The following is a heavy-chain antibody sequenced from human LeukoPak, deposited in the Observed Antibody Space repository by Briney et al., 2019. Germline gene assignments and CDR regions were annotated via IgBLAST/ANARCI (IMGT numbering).Heavy chain of an antibody. CDR1: GGSISSSSYY. J-gene: IGHJ3*02. D-gene: IGHD6-19*01. CDR3: ARVAIGSGWPPSAFDI. V-gene: IGHV4-39*07. Sequence: SETLSLTCTVSGGSISSSSYYWGWIRQPPGKGLEWIGSIYYSGSTYYNLSLKSRVTISVDTSKNQFSLKLSSVTAADTAVYYCARVAIGSGWPPSAFDIWGQGTMVTVSS. CDR2: IYYSGST.